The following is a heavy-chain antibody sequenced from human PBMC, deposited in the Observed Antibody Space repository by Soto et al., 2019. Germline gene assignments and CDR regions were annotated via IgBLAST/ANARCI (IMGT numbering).Heavy chain of an antibody. D-gene: IGHD4-17*01. V-gene: IGHV4-59*01. CDR1: GGSISSYY. Sequence: SETLSLTCTVSGGSISSYYWSWVRQPPGKGLEWIGYIYYSGSTNYNPSLKSRVNISVDTSKNQFSLRLSPATAADTAVYYCARADYGETFDYWGQGTLVTVSS. CDR2: IYYSGST. J-gene: IGHJ4*02. CDR3: ARADYGETFDY.